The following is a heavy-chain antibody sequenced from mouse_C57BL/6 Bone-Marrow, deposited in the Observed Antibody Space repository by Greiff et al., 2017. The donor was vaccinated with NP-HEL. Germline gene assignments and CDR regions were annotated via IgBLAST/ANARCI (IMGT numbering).Heavy chain of an antibody. V-gene: IGHV14-4*01. Sequence: VQLQQSGAELVRPGASVKLSCTASGFNIKDDYMHWVKQRPEQGLEWIGWIDPENGDTEYASKFQGKATITADTSSNTAYLQLSSLTSEDTAVYYCTPMITTAYWGQGTLVTVSA. CDR2: IDPENGDT. CDR3: TPMITTAY. CDR1: GFNIKDDY. D-gene: IGHD2-4*01. J-gene: IGHJ3*01.